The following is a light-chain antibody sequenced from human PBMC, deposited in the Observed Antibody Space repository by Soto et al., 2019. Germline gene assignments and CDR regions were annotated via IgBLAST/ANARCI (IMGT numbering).Light chain of an antibody. V-gene: IGLV2-14*01. J-gene: IGLJ2*01. CDR1: SSVVGAYNY. CDR2: DVN. Sequence: QSVLTQPASVSGSPGQSITISCTGTSSVVGAYNYVSWYQQHPGKAPKLMIYDVNIRPSGVSNRFSGSKSGNTASLTISGLQAEDEAEYYCTSWTTSTTMKFGGGTKVTVL. CDR3: TSWTTSTTMK.